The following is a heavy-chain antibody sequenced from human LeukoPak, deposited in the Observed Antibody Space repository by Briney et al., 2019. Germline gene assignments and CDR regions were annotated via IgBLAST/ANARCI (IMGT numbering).Heavy chain of an antibody. CDR1: GFTFSSYA. CDR2: ISGSGGST. Sequence: GGSLRLSCAASGFTFSSYAMSWVRQAPGKGLEWVSAISGSGGSTYYADSVEGRFTISRDNSKNTLYLQMNSLRAEDTAVYYCAKSRHDSSGRNWFDPWGQGTLVTVSS. V-gene: IGHV3-23*01. CDR3: AKSRHDSSGRNWFDP. J-gene: IGHJ5*02. D-gene: IGHD6-19*01.